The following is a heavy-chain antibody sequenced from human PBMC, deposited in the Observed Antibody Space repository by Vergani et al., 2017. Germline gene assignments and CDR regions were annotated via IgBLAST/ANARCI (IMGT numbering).Heavy chain of an antibody. CDR1: GGSISSYY. V-gene: IGHV4-4*09. J-gene: IGHJ3*02. CDR2: IYTSGRT. Sequence: QVQLQESGPGLVKPSETLSLTCTVSGGSISSYYWSWIRQPPGKGLEWIGYIYTSGRTNYNPSLKSRVTISVDTSKNRFSLKLSSGTAADTAVYYCARWEYSYGTDAFDIWGQGTMVTVSS. CDR3: ARWEYSYGTDAFDI. D-gene: IGHD5-18*01.